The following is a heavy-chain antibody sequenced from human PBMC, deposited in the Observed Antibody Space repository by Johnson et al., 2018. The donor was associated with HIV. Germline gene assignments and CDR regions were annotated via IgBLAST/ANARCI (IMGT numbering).Heavy chain of an antibody. D-gene: IGHD3/OR15-3a*01. CDR3: ASNPRWTYDGFDI. Sequence: VQLVESGGGLVQPGGSLRLSCAASEFIFSGYAMTWVRQAPGKGLEWVSGISASGVIKDYADSVKGRFTISRDNSKNTLYLQMNNLRVEDTAVYYCASNPRWTYDGFDIWGQGTMVTVSS. V-gene: IGHV3-23*04. J-gene: IGHJ3*02. CDR1: EFIFSGYA. CDR2: ISASGVIK.